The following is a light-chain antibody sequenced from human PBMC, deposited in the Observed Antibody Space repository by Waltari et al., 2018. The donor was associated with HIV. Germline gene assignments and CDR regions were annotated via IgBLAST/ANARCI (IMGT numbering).Light chain of an antibody. J-gene: IGLJ1*01. CDR2: DVS. CDR1: NSDVGRYNY. Sequence: QSALTQPRSVSGSLGQSVTISCTGTNSDVGRYNYVSWFKQHPGKAPKRLIYDVSKRPSGVPGRVSGSKSGNTAALTISGVQAEDEADYYCCSYAGSMPFVVGSGTKLTVL. V-gene: IGLV2-11*01. CDR3: CSYAGSMPFV.